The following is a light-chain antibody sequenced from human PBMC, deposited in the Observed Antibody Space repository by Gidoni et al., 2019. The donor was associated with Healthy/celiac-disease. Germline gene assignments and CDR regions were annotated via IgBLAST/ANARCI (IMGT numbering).Light chain of an antibody. Sequence: DIVMTPSPDSLAVSLGERATINCKSSQSVLYSPNNKNYLAWYQQKPGQPPKLLIYWASTRESGVPDQFSGSGSGTDFTLTISSLQAEDVAVYYCQQYYSTPWTFGQGTKVEIK. CDR3: QQYYSTPWT. CDR2: WAS. CDR1: QSVLYSPNNKNY. V-gene: IGKV4-1*01. J-gene: IGKJ1*01.